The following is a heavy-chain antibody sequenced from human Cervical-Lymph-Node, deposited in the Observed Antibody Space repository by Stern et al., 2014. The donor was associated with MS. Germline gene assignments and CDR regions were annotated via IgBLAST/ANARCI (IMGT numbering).Heavy chain of an antibody. CDR3: ARDLGYSGTYYDY. Sequence: VHLVESGAEVKKPGASVKVSCKAAGGTFSNYAISWVRQAPGQGLEWMGAFSAVFDNTNYAQKFQGRVTIPADESTSTAYMELTSLISEDTAVYYCARDLGYSGTYYDYWGQGTLVTVSS. CDR2: FSAVFDNT. CDR1: GGTFSNYA. J-gene: IGHJ4*02. V-gene: IGHV1-69*01. D-gene: IGHD1-26*01.